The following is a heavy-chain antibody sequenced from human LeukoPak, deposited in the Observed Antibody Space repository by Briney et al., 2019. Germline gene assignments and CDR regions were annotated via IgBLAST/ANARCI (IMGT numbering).Heavy chain of an antibody. V-gene: IGHV4-4*07. CDR3: ARSAPSVTSYYFDS. D-gene: IGHD4-17*01. CDR2: FYTIGST. Sequence: SETLSLTCTVSGDSISRYYWSWIRQPAGKGLEWIGRFYTIGSTNYNPTLKSRVTMSLDTSKNQFSLTLNSVTAADTAVYYCARSAPSVTSYYFDSWGQGTLVTVSS. CDR1: GDSISRYY. J-gene: IGHJ4*02.